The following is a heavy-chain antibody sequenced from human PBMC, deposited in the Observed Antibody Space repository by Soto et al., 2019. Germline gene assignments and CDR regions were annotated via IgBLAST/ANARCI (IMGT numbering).Heavy chain of an antibody. V-gene: IGHV1-18*04. Sequence: QAQLVQSGAEVQKPGASVKVSCTASGYTFTSYGVSWVRQAPGQVLEWMGWISTKIGNTNYAQKLQGRVTMTTDAATSTAYLELRSLRSDETAVYYCARDRGGGMDVCGQGTTVTVSS. CDR1: GYTFTSYG. CDR2: ISTKIGNT. D-gene: IGHD3-10*01. CDR3: ARDRGGGMDV. J-gene: IGHJ6*02.